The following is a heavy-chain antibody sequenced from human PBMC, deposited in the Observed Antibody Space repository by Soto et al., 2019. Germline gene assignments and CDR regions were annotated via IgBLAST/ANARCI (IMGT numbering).Heavy chain of an antibody. CDR1: ASFFPKYE. V-gene: IGHV1-3*01. Sequence: LVNVSCMFFASFFPKYEIHWLGPAAAQRLEWRGLINAGNGNTKYSQKFQGRVTLTRDTSASTAYMELSSLRSEDTATYYCEHRPIAAAGTPPFDNWGQGTLVTVSS. J-gene: IGHJ4*02. CDR3: EHRPIAAAGTPPFDN. CDR2: INAGNGNT. D-gene: IGHD6-13*01.